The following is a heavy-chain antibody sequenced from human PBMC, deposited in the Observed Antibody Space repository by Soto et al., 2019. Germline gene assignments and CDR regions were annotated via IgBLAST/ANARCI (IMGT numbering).Heavy chain of an antibody. CDR1: GYTFTSYG. J-gene: IGHJ5*02. CDR2: ISAYNGNT. V-gene: IGHV1-18*01. Sequence: ASVKVSCKASGYTFTSYGISWVRQAPGQGLEWMGWISAYNGNTNYAQKLQGRVTMTRDTSTSTVYMELSSLRSEDTAVYYCASNLNWFDPWGQGTLVTVSS. CDR3: ASNLNWFDP.